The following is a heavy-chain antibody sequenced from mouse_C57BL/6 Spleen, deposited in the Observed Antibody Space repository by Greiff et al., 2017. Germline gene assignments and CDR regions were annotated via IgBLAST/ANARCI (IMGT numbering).Heavy chain of an antibody. V-gene: IGHV1-61*01. J-gene: IGHJ3*01. CDR3: ARLGLTGTSAD. Sequence: QVQLQQPGAELVRPGSSVKLSCKASGYTFTSYWMDWVKQRPGQGLEWIGNIYPSDSETHYNQKFKDKATLTVDKSSSTAYMQLSRLTSEDSAVYYCARLGLTGTSADWGQGTLVTVSA. CDR2: IYPSDSET. CDR1: GYTFTSYW. D-gene: IGHD4-1*01.